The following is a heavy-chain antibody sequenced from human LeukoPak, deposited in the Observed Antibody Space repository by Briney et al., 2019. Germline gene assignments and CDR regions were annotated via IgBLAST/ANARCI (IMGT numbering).Heavy chain of an antibody. CDR3: ARDFVEVYALYYFDY. Sequence: GGSLRLSCAASGFTFSSYSMNWVRQAPGKGLEWVSSISSSSSYIYYADSVKGRFTIARDNAKNSLYLQMNSLRAEDTAVYYCARDFVEVYALYYFDYWGQGTLVTVSS. CDR1: GFTFSSYS. J-gene: IGHJ4*02. D-gene: IGHD2-8*01. CDR2: ISSSSSYI. V-gene: IGHV3-21*01.